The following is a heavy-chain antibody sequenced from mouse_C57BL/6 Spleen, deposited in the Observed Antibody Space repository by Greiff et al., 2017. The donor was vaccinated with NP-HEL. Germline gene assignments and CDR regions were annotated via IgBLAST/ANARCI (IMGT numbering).Heavy chain of an antibody. Sequence: VQLQQPGAELVMPGASVKLSCKASGYTFTSYWMHWVKQRPGQGLEWIGEIDPSDSYTNYNQKFKGKSTLTVDKSSSTAYMQLSSLTSEDSAVYYCAREGVYYGTSRTYFDYWGQGTTLTVSS. CDR1: GYTFTSYW. CDR3: AREGVYYGTSRTYFDY. V-gene: IGHV1-69*01. J-gene: IGHJ2*01. D-gene: IGHD1-1*01. CDR2: IDPSDSYT.